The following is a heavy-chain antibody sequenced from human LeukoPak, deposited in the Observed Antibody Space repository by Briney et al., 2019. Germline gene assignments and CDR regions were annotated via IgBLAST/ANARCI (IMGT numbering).Heavy chain of an antibody. CDR2: IKQDGSEK. Sequence: GGPLRLSCAASGFTFSSYWMSWVRQAPGKGLEWVANIKQDGSEKYYVDSVKGRFTISRDNAKNSLYLQMNSLRAEDTAVYYCTTDPVVEDGVVIGGDYMDVWGKGTTVTVSS. CDR3: TTDPVVEDGVVIGGDYMDV. CDR1: GFTFSSYW. D-gene: IGHD3-3*01. V-gene: IGHV3-7*01. J-gene: IGHJ6*03.